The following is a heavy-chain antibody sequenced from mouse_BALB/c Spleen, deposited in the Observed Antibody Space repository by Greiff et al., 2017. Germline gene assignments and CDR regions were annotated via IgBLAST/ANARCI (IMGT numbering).Heavy chain of an antibody. CDR1: GYSFTGYT. Sequence: EVQLQQSGPELVKPGASMKISCKASGYSFTGYTMNWVKQSHGKNLEWIGLINPYNGGTSYNQKFKGKATLTVDKSSSTAYMELLSLTSEDSAVYYCAREPLLYGNYERGAMDYWGQGTSVTVSS. J-gene: IGHJ4*01. CDR3: AREPLLYGNYERGAMDY. V-gene: IGHV1-18*01. D-gene: IGHD2-1*01. CDR2: INPYNGGT.